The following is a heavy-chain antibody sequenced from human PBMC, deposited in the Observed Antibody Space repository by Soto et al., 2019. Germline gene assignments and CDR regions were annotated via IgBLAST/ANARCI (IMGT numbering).Heavy chain of an antibody. CDR2: ITSSGRTI. J-gene: IGHJ6*02. D-gene: IGHD6-19*01. Sequence: EVRLVESGGRLVQPGGSLRLSCAASGFAFSSYNMDWVRQAPGQGLEWLSYITSSGRTIYYADSVIGRFTISRDNDKNLMYLQMHSLRDEYTAVYFCAGSFSDWYSGMDVWGQGTTVTVSS. V-gene: IGHV3-48*02. CDR3: AGSFSDWYSGMDV. CDR1: GFAFSSYN.